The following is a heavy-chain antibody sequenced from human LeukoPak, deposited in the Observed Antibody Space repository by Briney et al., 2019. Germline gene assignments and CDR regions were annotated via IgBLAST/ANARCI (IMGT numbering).Heavy chain of an antibody. Sequence: GGSLRLSCAASGFTFSSYSMNWVRQAPGKGLEWVSSISSSSYIYYADSVKGRFTISRDNAKNSLYLQMNSLRAEDTAVYYCARGFYGSGTDGGYWGQGTLVTVSS. CDR3: ARGFYGSGTDGGY. J-gene: IGHJ4*02. V-gene: IGHV3-21*01. CDR2: ISSSSYI. D-gene: IGHD3-10*01. CDR1: GFTFSSYS.